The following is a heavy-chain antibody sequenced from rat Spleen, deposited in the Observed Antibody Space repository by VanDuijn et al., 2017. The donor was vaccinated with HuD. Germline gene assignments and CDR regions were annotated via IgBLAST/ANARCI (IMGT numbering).Heavy chain of an antibody. Sequence: EVQLVESDGGLVQPGRSLKLSCAASGFTFSNYGMAWVRQAPTKGLEWVASISTGGGNTYYRDSVKGRFTISRDNDKSTLDLQMDSLRSEDTATYYCTREYRYFFDYWGQGVMVIVSS. CDR3: TREYRYFFDY. CDR1: GFTFSNYG. CDR2: ISTGGGNT. D-gene: IGHD1-5*01. J-gene: IGHJ2*01. V-gene: IGHV5S13*01.